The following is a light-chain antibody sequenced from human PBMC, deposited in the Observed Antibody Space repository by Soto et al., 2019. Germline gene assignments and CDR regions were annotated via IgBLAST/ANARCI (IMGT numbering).Light chain of an antibody. CDR1: QSIYKW. J-gene: IGKJ4*01. Sequence: DIQVTQSPSSVSASIGDRVTISCRASQSIYKWLVWYQQKPGKAPKLLIYAASSLQSGVPSRFSGSGYGTDFTLTISSLQPEDFATYYCQQAASFTLSFGGGPKVHIX. CDR2: AAS. V-gene: IGKV1-12*01. CDR3: QQAASFTLS.